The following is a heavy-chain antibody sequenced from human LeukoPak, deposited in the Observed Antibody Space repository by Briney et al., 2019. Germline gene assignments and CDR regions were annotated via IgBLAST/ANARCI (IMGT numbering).Heavy chain of an antibody. CDR1: GYSFTSYW. D-gene: IGHD2-15*01. V-gene: IGHV5-51*01. CDR2: IYPGDSDA. CDR3: ARLGMVAATPGAFDI. Sequence: GESLKISCKGSGYSFTSYWIGWVRQMPGKGLEWTGIIYPGDSDARYSPSFQGQVTISADKSISTAYLQWSSLKASDTAMYYCARLGMVAATPGAFDIWGQGTMVTVSS. J-gene: IGHJ3*02.